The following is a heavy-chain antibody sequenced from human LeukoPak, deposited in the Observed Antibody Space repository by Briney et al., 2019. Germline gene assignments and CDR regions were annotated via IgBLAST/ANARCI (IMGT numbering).Heavy chain of an antibody. CDR3: ARALEYYYDSSGYYHDY. V-gene: IGHV3-11*01. D-gene: IGHD3-22*01. J-gene: IGHJ4*02. CDR1: GFTFSDYY. Sequence: GGSLRLSCAASGFTFSDYYMSWIRQAPGKGLEWVSYISSSGSTIYYADSVKGRFTISRDNAKNSLYLQMDSLRAEDTAVYYCARALEYYYDSSGYYHDYWGQGTLVTVSS. CDR2: ISSSGSTI.